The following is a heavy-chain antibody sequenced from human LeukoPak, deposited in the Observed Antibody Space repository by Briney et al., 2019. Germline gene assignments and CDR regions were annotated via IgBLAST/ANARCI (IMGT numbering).Heavy chain of an antibody. CDR1: GYTFTGYY. J-gene: IGHJ3*02. V-gene: IGHV1-2*03. Sequence: LVASVKVSCKASGYTFTGYYMHWVRQAPGQGLEWMGWINPNSGGTNYAQKFQGRVTMTRDTSISTAYMELSRLRSDDTAVYYCARRGSSWYPPQNDAFDIWGQGTMVTVSS. CDR2: INPNSGGT. D-gene: IGHD6-13*01. CDR3: ARRGSSWYPPQNDAFDI.